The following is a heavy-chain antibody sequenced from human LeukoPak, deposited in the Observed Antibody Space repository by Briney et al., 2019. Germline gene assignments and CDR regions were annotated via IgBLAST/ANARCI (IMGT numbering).Heavy chain of an antibody. J-gene: IGHJ5*02. V-gene: IGHV3-11*04. CDR1: GFNFNDYY. D-gene: IGHD5/OR15-5a*01. CDR2: ITTGRTL. Sequence: GGSLRLSCAAYGFNFNDYYMSWIRQAPGKGLEWVSYITTGRTLSYADSVKGRFTISRDNAKNSLFLQMKSLRVEDTAVYYCARVVSSRSTVGFDPWGQGTLVTVSS. CDR3: ARVVSSRSTVGFDP.